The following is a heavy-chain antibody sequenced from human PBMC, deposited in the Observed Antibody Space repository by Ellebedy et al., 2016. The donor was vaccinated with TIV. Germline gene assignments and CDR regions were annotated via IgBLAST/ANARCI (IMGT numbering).Heavy chain of an antibody. Sequence: GESLKISXEASGFTFSSYSMNWVRQAPGKGLEWVAFVRSSFNSISYADSVKGRFTISRDDAENSLFLQINSLRDEDTAVYYWARVGAGFDSMNRELSFDSWGQGTLVIVSS. V-gene: IGHV3-48*02. CDR2: VRSSFNSI. CDR1: GFTFSSYS. J-gene: IGHJ4*02. D-gene: IGHD1-26*01. CDR3: ARVGAGFDSMNRELSFDS.